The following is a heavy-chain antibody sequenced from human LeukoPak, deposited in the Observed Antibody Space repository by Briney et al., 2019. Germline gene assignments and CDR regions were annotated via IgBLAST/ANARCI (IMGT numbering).Heavy chain of an antibody. D-gene: IGHD6-13*01. Sequence: GGSLRLSRAASGFIFSSYSMSWVRQAPGKGLEWVSVITGSGGNTYYADSVKGRFTISKDNSKNTVYLQMNDLRVDDTAVYYCAKAASSSWPSYQYGMDVWGQGISVTVSS. CDR3: AKAASSSWPSYQYGMDV. V-gene: IGHV3-23*01. J-gene: IGHJ6*02. CDR2: ITGSGGNT. CDR1: GFIFSSYS.